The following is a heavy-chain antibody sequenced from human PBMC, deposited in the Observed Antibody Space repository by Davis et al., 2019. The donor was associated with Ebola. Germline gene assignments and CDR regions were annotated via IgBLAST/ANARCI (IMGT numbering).Heavy chain of an antibody. Sequence: GESLKIPCHASGYTFSTYWIAWVRQMPGKGLEFMGIIYPGDSDTRYSPSYEGQVTISTDKASSTAYLQWSSLKASDTGIYFCARHKGFSSNGELEPWGQGTLVTVSS. CDR1: GYTFSTYW. D-gene: IGHD2-2*01. J-gene: IGHJ5*02. CDR3: ARHKGFSSNGELEP. V-gene: IGHV5-51*01. CDR2: IYPGDSDT.